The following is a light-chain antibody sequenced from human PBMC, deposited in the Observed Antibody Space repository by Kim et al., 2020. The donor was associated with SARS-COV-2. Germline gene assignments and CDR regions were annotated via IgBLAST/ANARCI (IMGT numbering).Light chain of an antibody. CDR1: SRRSYY. J-gene: IGLJ3*02. Sequence: VALGQTVRITCQGDSRRSYYASWYQQKPGQAPVLVIYDKNNRPSGIPDRFSGSSSGNTASLTITGAQAEDEADYYCNSRDSSGPVVFGGGTQLTVL. V-gene: IGLV3-19*01. CDR3: NSRDSSGPVV. CDR2: DKN.